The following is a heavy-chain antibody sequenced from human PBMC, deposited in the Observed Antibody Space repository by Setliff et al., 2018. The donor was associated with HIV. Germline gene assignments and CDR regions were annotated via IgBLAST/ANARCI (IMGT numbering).Heavy chain of an antibody. V-gene: IGHV1-18*01. Sequence: ASVKVSCKASGYTFKSYGITWVRQAPGQGLEWMGWISAYHHKTNYAQKFQGRVTMTRDTSISTAYMEMSRLRSDDTAIYYCARAAGDWNTFDIWGQGTMVTVSS. CDR3: ARAAGDWNTFDI. CDR2: ISAYHHKT. CDR1: GYTFKSYG. D-gene: IGHD1-1*01. J-gene: IGHJ3*02.